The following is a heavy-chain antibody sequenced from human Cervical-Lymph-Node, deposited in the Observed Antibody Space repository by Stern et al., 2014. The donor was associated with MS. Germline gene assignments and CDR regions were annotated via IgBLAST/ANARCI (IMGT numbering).Heavy chain of an antibody. Sequence: QVQLVQSGAEVKKPGASMKVSCKASGYSLTGYYIHWVRQAPGKGLEWMGWVNPNSGATNYAQKFQGWVTMTRDTSITTAYMELSRLRSDDTAVYYCARGIAVAGNYFDHWGQGTLVTVSS. CDR2: VNPNSGAT. D-gene: IGHD6-19*01. CDR1: GYSLTGYY. CDR3: ARGIAVAGNYFDH. V-gene: IGHV1-2*04. J-gene: IGHJ4*02.